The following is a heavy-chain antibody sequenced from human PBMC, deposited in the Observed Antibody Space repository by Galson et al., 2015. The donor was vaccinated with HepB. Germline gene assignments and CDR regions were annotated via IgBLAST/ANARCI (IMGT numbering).Heavy chain of an antibody. CDR1: GFDVSAFA. Sequence: SLRLSCAASGFDVSAFAMHWVRQTPGKGLEWVAVLSSNEKNIYYADSVRGRFTISRDNSKDTLYLQMNSLRAEDTAVYYCAGTFYFDYWGQGTPVTVSS. J-gene: IGHJ4*02. V-gene: IGHV3-30*04. CDR3: AGTFYFDY. CDR2: LSSNEKNI.